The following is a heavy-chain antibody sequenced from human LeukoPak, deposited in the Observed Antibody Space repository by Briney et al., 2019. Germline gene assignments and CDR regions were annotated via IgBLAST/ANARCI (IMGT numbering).Heavy chain of an antibody. Sequence: GGSLRLSCAASGFTFSDYYMSWIRQAPGKGLEWVSYISSSGSTIYYADSVKGRFTISRDNAKNSLYLQINSLRAEDTAVYYCATGEAMFAYYFDYWGQGTLVTVSS. J-gene: IGHJ4*02. CDR3: ATGEAMFAYYFDY. CDR1: GFTFSDYY. D-gene: IGHD3-10*02. V-gene: IGHV3-11*01. CDR2: ISSSGSTI.